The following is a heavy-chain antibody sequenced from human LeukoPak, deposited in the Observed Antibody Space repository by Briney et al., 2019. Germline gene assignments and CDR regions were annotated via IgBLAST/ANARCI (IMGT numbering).Heavy chain of an antibody. D-gene: IGHD2-2*01. Sequence: AGGSLRLSCAASGFTFSRHWMRWVRQAPGKGLVWISRINSDASDTNYADFVKGRFTISRDNAKNTVYLQINSLRDEDTAVYYCARICSSTDCLIPDWGQGTLVTVSS. J-gene: IGHJ4*02. CDR1: GFTFSRHW. V-gene: IGHV3-74*01. CDR2: INSDASDT. CDR3: ARICSSTDCLIPD.